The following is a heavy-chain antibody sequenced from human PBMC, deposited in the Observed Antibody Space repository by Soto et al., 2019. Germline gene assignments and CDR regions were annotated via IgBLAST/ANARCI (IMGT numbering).Heavy chain of an antibody. D-gene: IGHD3-10*01. CDR3: ARAGISVWFGDPYYGMDV. J-gene: IGHJ6*02. Sequence: ASVKVSCKASGYTFTIYYMHWVRQAPGQGPEWMGIINPTGGSTKYAQKFQGRVTMTRDTSTSTVYMELSSLRSEDTAVYYCARAGISVWFGDPYYGMDVWGQGTTVTVSS. V-gene: IGHV1-46*01. CDR1: GYTFTIYY. CDR2: INPTGGST.